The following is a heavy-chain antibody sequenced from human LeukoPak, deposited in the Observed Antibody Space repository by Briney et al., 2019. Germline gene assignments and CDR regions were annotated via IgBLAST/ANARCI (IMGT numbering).Heavy chain of an antibody. Sequence: ASVKVSCKASGYTFTGYYMHWVRQAPGQGLEWMGWINPNSGGTNYAQKFQGWVTMTRDTSISTAYMELSRLRSDDTAVYYCARGSLIVGATRVRLDPWGQGTLVTVSS. CDR3: ARGSLIVGATRVRLDP. D-gene: IGHD1-26*01. CDR1: GYTFTGYY. J-gene: IGHJ5*02. V-gene: IGHV1-2*04. CDR2: INPNSGGT.